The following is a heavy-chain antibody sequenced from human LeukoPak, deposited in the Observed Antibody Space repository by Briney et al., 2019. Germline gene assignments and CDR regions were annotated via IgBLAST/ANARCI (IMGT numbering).Heavy chain of an antibody. V-gene: IGHV3-30*02. CDR2: VRYDGSNK. D-gene: IGHD2-2*01. J-gene: IGHJ4*02. Sequence: GGSLRLSCAASGFIFSDYGMHWVRQAPGKGLEWVAFVRYDGSNKYYLDSVKGRFTISRDSSKNTVYLQMNSLRAEDTAVYYCAKDLGQLVDWGQGTLVTVSS. CDR3: AKDLGQLVD. CDR1: GFIFSDYG.